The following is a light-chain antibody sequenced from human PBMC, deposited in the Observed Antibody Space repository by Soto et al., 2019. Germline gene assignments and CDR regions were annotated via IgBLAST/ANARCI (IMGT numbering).Light chain of an antibody. V-gene: IGKV1-5*03. J-gene: IGKJ2*01. Sequence: DIQMTQTTSTLSASVGDRVTITCRASQSIDRWLAWYQQKPGKAPKLLIYRASSLESGVPSRFSGSGSGTEFTLTISSLQHDDFATYYCQQYKTYMYNFAQGTKLEIK. CDR2: RAS. CDR1: QSIDRW. CDR3: QQYKTYMYN.